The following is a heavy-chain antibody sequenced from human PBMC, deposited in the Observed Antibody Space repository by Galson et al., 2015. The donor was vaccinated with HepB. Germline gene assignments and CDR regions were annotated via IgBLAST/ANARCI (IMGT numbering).Heavy chain of an antibody. J-gene: IGHJ5*02. CDR3: ARGYCSSSSCFWFDP. V-gene: IGHV1-8*01. Sequence: SVKVSCKASGYTFTSYDINWVRQATGQGLEWMGWMNPNSGNTGYAQKFQGRVTMTRNTSISTAYMELSSLRSEDTAVYFCARGYCSSSSCFWFDPWGQGTLVTVSS. D-gene: IGHD2-15*01. CDR2: MNPNSGNT. CDR1: GYTFTSYD.